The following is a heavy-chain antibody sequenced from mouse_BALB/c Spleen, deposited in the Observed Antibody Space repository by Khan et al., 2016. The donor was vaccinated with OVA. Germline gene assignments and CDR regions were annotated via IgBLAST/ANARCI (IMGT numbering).Heavy chain of an antibody. J-gene: IGHJ1*01. D-gene: IGHD3-1*01. CDR2: IYPGGGYN. CDR3: TRWATWFFDV. V-gene: IGHV1-63*02. CDR1: GYTFTNYW. Sequence: QVQLKQSGAELVRPGTSVKISCKASGYTFTNYWQGWVKQRPGHGLEWIGDIYPGGGYNNYNEKFKGKATLTEGTSSSTAYIQLRRLTSADAAVYFCTRWATWFFDVWGAGTTVTVSS.